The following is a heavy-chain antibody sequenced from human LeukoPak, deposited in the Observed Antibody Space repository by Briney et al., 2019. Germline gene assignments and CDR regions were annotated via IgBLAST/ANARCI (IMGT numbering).Heavy chain of an antibody. CDR3: AKYGYCTNGVCYSNWFDP. J-gene: IGHJ5*02. CDR1: GFTFDDYA. CDR2: ISGSGGST. V-gene: IGHV3-23*01. D-gene: IGHD2-8*01. Sequence: PGRSLRLSCAASGFTFDDYAMSWVRQAPGKGLEWVSAISGSGGSTYYADSVKGRFTISRDNSKNTLYLQMNSLRAEDTAVYYCAKYGYCTNGVCYSNWFDPWGQGTLVTVSS.